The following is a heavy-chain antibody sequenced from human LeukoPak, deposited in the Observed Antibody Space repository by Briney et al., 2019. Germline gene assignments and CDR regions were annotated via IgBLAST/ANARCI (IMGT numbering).Heavy chain of an antibody. V-gene: IGHV1-2*02. CDR3: ARGRGIVAAGVDY. CDR1: GYSLTSYG. Sequence: GASVKVSCKASGYSLTSYGISWVRQAPGQGLEWMGWINPNSGDTNYSQKFQGRVTMTRDTSISTAYMELSRLRSDDTAVYYCARGRGIVAAGVDYWGQGTLVTVPS. D-gene: IGHD6-13*01. CDR2: INPNSGDT. J-gene: IGHJ4*02.